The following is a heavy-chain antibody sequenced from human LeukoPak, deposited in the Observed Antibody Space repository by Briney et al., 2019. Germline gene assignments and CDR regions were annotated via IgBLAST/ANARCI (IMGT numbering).Heavy chain of an antibody. D-gene: IGHD1-26*01. J-gene: IGHJ6*03. CDR3: ARVDSGRYLHRYYYYMDV. Sequence: PSETLSLTCTVSGYSISSGYYWGWIRQPPGKGLEWIGRIYHSGSTYYNPSLKSRLTISVDTSKNQFSLKLGSVTAADTAVYYCARVDSGRYLHRYYYYMDVWGKGTTVTISS. CDR1: GYSISSGYY. CDR2: IYHSGST. V-gene: IGHV4-38-2*02.